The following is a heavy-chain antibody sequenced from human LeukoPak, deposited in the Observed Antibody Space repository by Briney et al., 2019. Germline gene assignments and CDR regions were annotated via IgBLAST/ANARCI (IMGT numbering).Heavy chain of an antibody. V-gene: IGHV3-21*01. CDR3: AREGTATVIRGTHTDY. J-gene: IGHJ4*02. CDR1: GFTFSSYS. D-gene: IGHD3-16*02. Sequence: PGGSLRLSCAASGFTFSSYSMNWVRQAPGRGLEWVSFISYTSSYIKYADSVKGRFTISRDNAKKSLYLQMNSLRAEDTAVYYCAREGTATVIRGTHTDYWGQGTLVTVSS. CDR2: ISYTSSYI.